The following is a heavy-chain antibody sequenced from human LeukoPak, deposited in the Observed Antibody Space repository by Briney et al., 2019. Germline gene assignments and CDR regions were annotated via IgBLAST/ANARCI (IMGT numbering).Heavy chain of an antibody. CDR3: ARRRIAAAGTDWFDP. J-gene: IGHJ5*02. CDR2: IYYSGST. V-gene: IGHV4-59*08. D-gene: IGHD6-13*01. Sequence: SETLSLTCTVSGGSISSYFWSWIRQPPGKGLEWIGYIYYSGSTNYNPSLKSRVTISVDTSKNQFSLKLSSVTAADTAVYYCARRRIAAAGTDWFDPWGQGTLVTVSS. CDR1: GGSISSYF.